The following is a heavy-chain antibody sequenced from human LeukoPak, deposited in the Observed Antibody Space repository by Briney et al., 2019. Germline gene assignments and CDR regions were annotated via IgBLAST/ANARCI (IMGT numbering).Heavy chain of an antibody. J-gene: IGHJ4*02. Sequence: GGSLRLSCAASGFTFTPYTMTWVRQAPGKGLEWVSFISSSSSTIYYADSVKGRFTASRDNAKNSLFLQMNSLRAEDTAVYYCARGFYGAGSYSSDYWGQGTLVTVSS. D-gene: IGHD3-10*01. CDR3: ARGFYGAGSYSSDY. CDR1: GFTFTPYT. V-gene: IGHV3-48*04. CDR2: ISSSSSTI.